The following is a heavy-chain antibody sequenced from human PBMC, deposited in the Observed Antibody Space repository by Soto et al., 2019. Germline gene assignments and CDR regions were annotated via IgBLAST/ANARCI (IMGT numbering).Heavy chain of an antibody. CDR1: GYTFTSYA. Sequence: ASVKVSCKASGYTFTSYAMHWVRQAPGQRLEWMGWINAGNGNTKYSQKFQGRVTITRDTSASTAYMELSSLRSDDTAVYYCATLGYCISTSCRKGMDVWGQGTTVTVSS. D-gene: IGHD2-2*01. CDR3: ATLGYCISTSCRKGMDV. V-gene: IGHV1-3*01. CDR2: INAGNGNT. J-gene: IGHJ6*02.